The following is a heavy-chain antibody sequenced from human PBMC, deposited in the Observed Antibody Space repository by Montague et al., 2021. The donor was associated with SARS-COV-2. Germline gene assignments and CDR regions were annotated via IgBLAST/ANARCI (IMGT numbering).Heavy chain of an antibody. CDR1: GGSISSSSYY. Sequence: SETLSLTCTVSGGSISSSSYYWGWIRQPPGKGLEWIGSIYYSGSTYYNPSLKSRVTISVDTSKNQFSLKLSSVAAADTAVYYCVEIVGAADYWGQGTLVTVSP. D-gene: IGHD1-26*01. V-gene: IGHV4-39*01. J-gene: IGHJ4*02. CDR3: VEIVGAADY. CDR2: IYYSGST.